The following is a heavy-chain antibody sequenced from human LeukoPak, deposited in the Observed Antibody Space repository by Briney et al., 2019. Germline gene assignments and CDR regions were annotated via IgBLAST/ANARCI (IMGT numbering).Heavy chain of an antibody. CDR3: ASSISGSYYY. Sequence: GGSLRLSCAASGFTVSSSYMTWVRQAPGKGLEWASGIYSGGNTYYADSVKGRFTISRDISKNTLYLQMNTLRAEDTAVYYCASSISGSYYYWGQGTLVTVSS. J-gene: IGHJ4*02. V-gene: IGHV3-66*01. CDR1: GFTVSSSY. CDR2: IYSGGNT. D-gene: IGHD1-26*01.